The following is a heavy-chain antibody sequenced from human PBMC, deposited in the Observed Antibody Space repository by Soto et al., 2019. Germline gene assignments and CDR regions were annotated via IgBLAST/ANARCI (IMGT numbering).Heavy chain of an antibody. CDR2: ISWDGGST. V-gene: IGHV3-43*01. CDR3: AKDIGAARPYYYGMDV. D-gene: IGHD6-6*01. Sequence: GSLRLSCAASGFTFDDYTMHWVRQAPGKGLEWVSLISWDGGSTYYADSVKGRFTISRDNSKNSLYLQVNSLRTEDTALYYCAKDIGAARPYYYGMDVWGQGTTVTVSS. J-gene: IGHJ6*02. CDR1: GFTFDDYT.